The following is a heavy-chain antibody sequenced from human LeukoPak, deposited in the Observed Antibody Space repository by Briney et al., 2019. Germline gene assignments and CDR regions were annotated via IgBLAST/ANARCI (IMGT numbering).Heavy chain of an antibody. CDR1: GGSISTYY. CDR2: VYYSGNT. CDR3: ARVGTFAFDI. D-gene: IGHD1-14*01. Sequence: PSETLSLTCTVSGGSISTYYWSWIRQPPGKRLEWIGYVYYSGNTHSNPSLQSRVTISVDTSKNQFSLNLNSVTAADTALYYCARVGTFAFDIWGQGTMVTVSS. J-gene: IGHJ3*02. V-gene: IGHV4-59*01.